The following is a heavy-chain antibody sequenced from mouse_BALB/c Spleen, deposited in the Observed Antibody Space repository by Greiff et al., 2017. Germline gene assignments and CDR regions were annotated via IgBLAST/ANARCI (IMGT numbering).Heavy chain of an antibody. V-gene: IGHV5-17*02. CDR2: ISSGSSTI. Sequence: EVQVVESGGGLVQPGGSRKLSCAASGFTFSSFGMHWVRQAPEKGLEWVAYISSGSSTIYYADTVKGRFTISRDNPKNTLFLQMTSLRSEDTAMYYCARYYYGYYAMDYWGQGTSVTVSS. J-gene: IGHJ4*01. CDR3: ARYYYGYYAMDY. D-gene: IGHD1-1*01. CDR1: GFTFSSFG.